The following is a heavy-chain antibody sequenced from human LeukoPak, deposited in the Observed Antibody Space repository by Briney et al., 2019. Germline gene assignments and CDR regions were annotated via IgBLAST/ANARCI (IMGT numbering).Heavy chain of an antibody. Sequence: GGSLRLSCAASGFTFSSFAMSWVRQSPGKGLEWVSSIGSGSSTYYADSVKGRFTISRDNSKNTLYLQMNSLRAEDTAVYYCARGFRDDYGDSYYFDYWGQGTLVTVSS. CDR2: IGSGSST. V-gene: IGHV3-23*01. CDR3: ARGFRDDYGDSYYFDY. CDR1: GFTFSSFA. D-gene: IGHD4-17*01. J-gene: IGHJ4*02.